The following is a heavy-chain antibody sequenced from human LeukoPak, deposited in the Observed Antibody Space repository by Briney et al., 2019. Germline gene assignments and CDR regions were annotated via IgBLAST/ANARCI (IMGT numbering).Heavy chain of an antibody. V-gene: IGHV5-51*01. D-gene: IGHD2-21*02. CDR3: ARRRNAGDSDV. Sequence: GGSLEILCQGFGSTFARYSSGGAGQLPGKGRNWMGIIYPGDSDTRYSPSFQGQVTISADKSISTAYLQWSSLKASDTAMYYCARRRNAGDSDVWGQGTTVTVSS. J-gene: IGHJ6*02. CDR1: GSTFARYS. CDR2: IYPGDSDT.